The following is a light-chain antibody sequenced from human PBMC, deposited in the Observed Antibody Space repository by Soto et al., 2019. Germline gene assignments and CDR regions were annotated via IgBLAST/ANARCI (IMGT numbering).Light chain of an antibody. CDR3: QQYNNWPRT. J-gene: IGKJ1*01. Sequence: VMTKNPATLSVSPGERATLSCRASQSVSSNLAWYQQKPGQAPRLLIYGASTRATGIPARFSGSGSGTEFTLTISSLQSEDFAVYYCQQYNNWPRTFGQGTKVAIK. V-gene: IGKV3-15*01. CDR1: QSVSSN. CDR2: GAS.